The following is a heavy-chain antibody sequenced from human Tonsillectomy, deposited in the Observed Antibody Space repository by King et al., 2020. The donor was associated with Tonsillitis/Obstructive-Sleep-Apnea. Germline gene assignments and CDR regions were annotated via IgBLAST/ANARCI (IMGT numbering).Heavy chain of an antibody. D-gene: IGHD2-21*02. V-gene: IGHV3-7*03. CDR1: GFTFSRYW. CDR2: IKQDGSEI. J-gene: IGHJ6*02. Sequence: VQLVESGGGLVQPGGSLRLSCAASGFTFSRYWMSWVRQAPGKGLEWVANIKQDGSEIYYVDSVKGRFTISRDNAKNSLCLQMNSLGAEDTAVYYCARDLDCGGDWYYYGMDVWGQGTTVTVS. CDR3: ARDLDCGGDWYYYGMDV.